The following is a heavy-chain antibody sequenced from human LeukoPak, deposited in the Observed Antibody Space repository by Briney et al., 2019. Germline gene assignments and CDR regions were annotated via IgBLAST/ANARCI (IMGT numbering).Heavy chain of an antibody. CDR3: ARSLTYSSGWGY. CDR1: GGTFSSYA. J-gene: IGHJ4*02. Sequence: ASVKVSCKASGGTFSSYAISWVRQAPGQGLEWMGGIIPIFGTANYAQKFQGRVTITADESTSTAYMELSSLRSEDTAVYYCARSLTYSSGWGYWGQGTLVTVSS. CDR2: IIPIFGTA. V-gene: IGHV1-69*13. D-gene: IGHD6-19*01.